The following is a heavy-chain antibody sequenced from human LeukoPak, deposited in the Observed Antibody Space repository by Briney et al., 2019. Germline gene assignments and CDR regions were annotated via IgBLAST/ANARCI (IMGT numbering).Heavy chain of an antibody. CDR2: IYYSGST. J-gene: IGHJ5*02. Sequence: SETLSLTCTVSGGSISSYYWSWIRQPPGKGLEWIGYIYYSGSTNYNPSLTSRVTISVDTSKNHFSLKLSSVTAADTAGYYCARDGIREWFGESGGSWFDPWGQGTLVTVSS. CDR1: GGSISSYY. CDR3: ARDGIREWFGESGGSWFDP. D-gene: IGHD3-10*01. V-gene: IGHV4-59*01.